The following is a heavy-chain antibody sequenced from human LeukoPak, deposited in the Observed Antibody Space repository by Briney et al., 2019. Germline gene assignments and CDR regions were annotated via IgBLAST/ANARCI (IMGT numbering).Heavy chain of an antibody. CDR3: ARFNYGSVLRYFDWLIIQGWFDP. Sequence: PSETLSLTRTVSGGSISSYYWSWIRQPAGKGLEWIGRIYTSGSTNYNPSLKSRVTMSVDTSKNQFSLKLSSVTAADTAVYYCARFNYGSVLRYFDWLIIQGWFDPWGQGTLVTVSS. D-gene: IGHD3-9*01. J-gene: IGHJ5*02. V-gene: IGHV4-4*07. CDR2: IYTSGST. CDR1: GGSISSYY.